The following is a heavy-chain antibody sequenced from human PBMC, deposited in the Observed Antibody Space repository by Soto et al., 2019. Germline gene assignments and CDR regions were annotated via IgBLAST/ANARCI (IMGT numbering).Heavy chain of an antibody. CDR1: GYTLTELS. V-gene: IGHV1-24*01. J-gene: IGHJ4*02. D-gene: IGHD3-10*01. CDR3: ATVGSLSSGSYVNY. CDR2: FDPEDGET. Sequence: ASVKVSCKVSGYTLTELSMHWVRQAPGKGLEWMGGFDPEDGETIYAQKFQGRVTMTEDTSTDTAYMELSSLRSEDTAVYYCATVGSLSSGSYVNYWGQGTLVTVSS.